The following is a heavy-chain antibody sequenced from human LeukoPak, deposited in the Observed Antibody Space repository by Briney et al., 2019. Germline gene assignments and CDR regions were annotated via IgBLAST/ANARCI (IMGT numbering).Heavy chain of an antibody. D-gene: IGHD3-22*01. J-gene: IGHJ4*02. CDR3: AGDSSGYYYE. CDR2: INHSGST. V-gene: IGHV4-34*01. Sequence: SETLSLTCAVYGGSFSGYYWSWIRQPPGKGLEWFGEINHSGSTNYNPSLKSRVTISVDTSKNQFSLKLSSVTAADTAVYYCAGDSSGYYYEWGQGTLVTVSS. CDR1: GGSFSGYY.